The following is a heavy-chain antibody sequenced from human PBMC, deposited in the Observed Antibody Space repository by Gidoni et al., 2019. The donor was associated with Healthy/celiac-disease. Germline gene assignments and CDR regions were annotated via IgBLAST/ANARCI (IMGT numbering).Heavy chain of an antibody. CDR2: IYYSGST. J-gene: IGHJ5*02. Sequence: QLQLQESGPGLVKPSETLSLTCTVSGGSISSSSYYWGWIRLPPGKGLEWIGSIYYSGSTYYNPSLKSRVTISVDTSKNQFSLKLSSVTAADTAVYYCARGDDSSGYYYLWNDPWGQGTLVTVSS. D-gene: IGHD3-22*01. CDR1: GGSISSSSYY. V-gene: IGHV4-39*01. CDR3: ARGDDSSGYYYLWNDP.